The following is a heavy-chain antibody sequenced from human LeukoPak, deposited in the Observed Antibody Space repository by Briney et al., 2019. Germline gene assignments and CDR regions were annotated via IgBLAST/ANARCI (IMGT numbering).Heavy chain of an antibody. CDR3: AREGGPYRPLDY. CDR1: GGSISTYY. CDR2: IYYSGST. V-gene: IGHV4-59*12. Sequence: SETLSLTCTVSGGSISTYYWSWIRQPPGKGLEWIGYIYYSGSTNYNPSLRSRVTISVDTSKNQFSLKLSSVTAADTAVYYCAREGGPYRPLDYSGQGTLVTVAS. J-gene: IGHJ4*02.